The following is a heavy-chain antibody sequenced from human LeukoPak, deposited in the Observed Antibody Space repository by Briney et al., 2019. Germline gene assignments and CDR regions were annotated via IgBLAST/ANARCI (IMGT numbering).Heavy chain of an antibody. Sequence: PGGSLRLSCAASGFTFSIYGMFWVRQAPGKGLEWVAYMSYDGSLTNYADSVRGRLIISRENSKTTLSLQLNSRKTAETAVYYFAKKFVGNCNHFYYWGRGNLVTVSS. D-gene: IGHD2/OR15-2a*01. CDR1: GFTFSIYG. J-gene: IGHJ4*02. CDR2: MSYDGSLT. V-gene: IGHV3-30*18. CDR3: AKKFVGNCNHFYY.